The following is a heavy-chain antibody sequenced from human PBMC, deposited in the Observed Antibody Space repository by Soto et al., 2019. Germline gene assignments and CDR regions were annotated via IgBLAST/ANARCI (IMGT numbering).Heavy chain of an antibody. Sequence: VASVKVSCKASGYTFTSYGISWVRQAPGQGLEWMGWISAYNGNTNYAQKLQGRVTMTTDTSTSTAYMELRSLGSDDTAVYYCAREPGWAGAEYFQHWGQGTLVTVSS. CDR3: AREPGWAGAEYFQH. J-gene: IGHJ1*01. D-gene: IGHD6-19*01. CDR1: GYTFTSYG. V-gene: IGHV1-18*01. CDR2: ISAYNGNT.